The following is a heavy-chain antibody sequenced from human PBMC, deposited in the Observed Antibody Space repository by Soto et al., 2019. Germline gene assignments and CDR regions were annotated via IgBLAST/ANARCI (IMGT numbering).Heavy chain of an antibody. CDR2: IIPIFGTA. J-gene: IGHJ6*02. D-gene: IGHD6-13*01. CDR1: GGTFSSYA. CDR3: AREDSSPYYYYGMDV. V-gene: IGHV1-69*13. Sequence: SVKVSYKASGGTFSSYAISWVRQAPGQGLEWMGGIIPIFGTANYAQKFQGRVTITADESTSTAYMELSSLRSEDTAVYYCAREDSSPYYYYGMDVWGQGTTVTVSS.